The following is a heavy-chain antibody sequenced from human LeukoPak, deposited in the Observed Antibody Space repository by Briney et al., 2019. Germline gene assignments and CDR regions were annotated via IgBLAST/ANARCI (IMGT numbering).Heavy chain of an antibody. V-gene: IGHV4-30-4*02. CDR3: ARDRTGYSSGWYIAFDI. J-gene: IGHJ3*02. Sequence: PSDTLSLTCTVSGGSLSSGDYYWSWIRQPPGKGLGWVGYIYYSGSTYYNPSLKSRVTISVDTSKNQFSLKLSSVTAADTAVYYCARDRTGYSSGWYIAFDIWGQGTMVTVSS. CDR1: GGSLSSGDYY. CDR2: IYYSGST. D-gene: IGHD6-19*01.